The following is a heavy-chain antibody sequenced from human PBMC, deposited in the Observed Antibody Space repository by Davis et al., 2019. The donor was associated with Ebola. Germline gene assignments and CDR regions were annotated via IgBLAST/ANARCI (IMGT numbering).Heavy chain of an antibody. Sequence: GGSLRLSCAASGFTFSAYYMSWIRQAPGKGLEWVSYISSSGSTIYYADSVKGRFTISRDNAKNSLYLQMNSLRPEDTAVYYCARGIAVDQPWYWGQGTLVTVSS. CDR1: GFTFSAYY. D-gene: IGHD2-21*01. J-gene: IGHJ4*02. V-gene: IGHV3-11*04. CDR3: ARGIAVDQPWY. CDR2: ISSSGSTI.